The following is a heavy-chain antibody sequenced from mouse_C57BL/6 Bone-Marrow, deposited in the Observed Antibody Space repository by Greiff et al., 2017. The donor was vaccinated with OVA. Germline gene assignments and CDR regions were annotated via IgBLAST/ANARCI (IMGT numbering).Heavy chain of an antibody. CDR1: GYTFTSYW. J-gene: IGHJ3*01. CDR3: AREEDGGFAY. Sequence: QVQLQQPGAELVMPGASVKLSCKASGYTFTSYWMHWVTQRPGQGLEWIGEIDPSDSYTNYNQTFKGKSTLTVDKSSSTAYMQRSSLTSEDAAVYYCAREEDGGFAYWGQGTLVTVSA. CDR2: IDPSDSYT. V-gene: IGHV1-69*01.